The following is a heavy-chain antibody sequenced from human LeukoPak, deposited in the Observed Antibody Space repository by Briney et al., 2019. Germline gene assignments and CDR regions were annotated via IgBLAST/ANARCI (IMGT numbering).Heavy chain of an antibody. CDR2: ISAYNGNT. Sequence: ASVKVSCKASGYTFTGYYMHWVRQAPGQGLEWMGWISAYNGNTNYAQKLQGRVTMTTDTSTSTAYMELRSLRSDDTAVYYCARDPAYDYVWGSYRYFDYWGQGTLVTVSS. CDR1: GYTFTGYY. D-gene: IGHD3-16*02. V-gene: IGHV1-18*04. CDR3: ARDPAYDYVWGSYRYFDY. J-gene: IGHJ4*02.